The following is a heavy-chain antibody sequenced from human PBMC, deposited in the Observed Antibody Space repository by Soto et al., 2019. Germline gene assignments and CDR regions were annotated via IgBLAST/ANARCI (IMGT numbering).Heavy chain of an antibody. CDR2: IIPKFGTT. CDR3: ARELDPYYGGSSLSLDY. CDR1: GGSFSTYG. V-gene: IGHV1-69*13. Sequence: QVQLVQSGAEVKKPGSSVKVSCKASGGSFSTYGINWVRLAPGQGLEWMGGIIPKFGTTNYAQKFRGRVTITEDESTNTAYMELNYLRAEDTAVYFCARELDPYYGGSSLSLDYWGQGTLVTVSS. D-gene: IGHD2-15*01. J-gene: IGHJ4*02.